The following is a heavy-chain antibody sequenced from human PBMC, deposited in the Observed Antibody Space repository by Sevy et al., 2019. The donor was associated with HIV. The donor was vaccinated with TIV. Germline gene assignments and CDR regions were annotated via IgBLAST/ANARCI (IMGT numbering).Heavy chain of an antibody. J-gene: IGHJ6*02. D-gene: IGHD3-3*01. CDR3: AKKREYYDFWSGYYGMDV. Sequence: GGSLRLSCAASGFTFSSYAMSWVRQAPGKGLEWVSAISGSGGSTYYADSVKGRFTISRDNSKNTLYLQMNSLRAEDMAVYYCAKKREYYDFWSGYYGMDVWGQGTTVTVSS. CDR2: ISGSGGST. CDR1: GFTFSSYA. V-gene: IGHV3-23*01.